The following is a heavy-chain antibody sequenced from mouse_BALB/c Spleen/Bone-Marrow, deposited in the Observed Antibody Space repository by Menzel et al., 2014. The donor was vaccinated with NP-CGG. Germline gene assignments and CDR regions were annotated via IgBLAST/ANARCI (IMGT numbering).Heavy chain of an antibody. CDR3: AREAGPWYFDV. CDR1: GYTFTDYA. V-gene: IGHV1S137*01. CDR2: ISTYYGDA. J-gene: IGHJ1*01. Sequence: VQLQQSGAELVRPGVSVKISCKGSGYTFTDYAMYWVKQSHAKSLEWIGIISTYYGDASYNQKFEGKATMTVDKSSSTAYMELARLTSEDSAIYYCAREAGPWYFDVWGAGTTVTVSS.